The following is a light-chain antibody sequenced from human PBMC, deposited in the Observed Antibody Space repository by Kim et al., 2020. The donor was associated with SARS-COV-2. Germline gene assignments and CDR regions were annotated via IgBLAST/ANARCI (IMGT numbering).Light chain of an antibody. V-gene: IGLV2-14*04. J-gene: IGLJ1*01. Sequence: QSLPIACTGTSSYIGGYNYFSWYQQCPGKAPKVLIYDVTKRPSGVSVRFSGSKSGNTASLTISGLQDEDEVDYYCVSYTTSATFVFRTGTKVTVL. CDR3: VSYTTSATFV. CDR2: DVT. CDR1: SSYIGGYNY.